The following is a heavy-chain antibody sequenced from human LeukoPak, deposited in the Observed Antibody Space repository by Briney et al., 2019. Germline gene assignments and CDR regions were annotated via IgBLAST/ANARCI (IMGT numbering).Heavy chain of an antibody. CDR3: AADKPVRWGGFDP. D-gene: IGHD6-6*01. J-gene: IGHJ5*02. CDR1: GGSISSYY. V-gene: IGHV4-59*01. Sequence: SETLSLTCTVSGGSISSYYWSWIRQPPGKGLEWIGYIYYSGSTNYNPSLKSRVTISVDTSKNQFSLKLSSVTAADTAFYYCAADKPVRWGGFDPWGQGTLVTVSS. CDR2: IYYSGST.